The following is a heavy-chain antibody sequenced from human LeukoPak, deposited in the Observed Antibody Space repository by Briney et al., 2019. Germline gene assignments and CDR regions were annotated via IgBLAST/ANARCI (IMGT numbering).Heavy chain of an antibody. Sequence: TSETLSLTCTVSGGSISSYYWSWIRQPAGKGLEWIGRIYTSGSTNYNPSLKSRVTMSVDTSKNQFSLKLSSVTAADTAVYYCARDQRPLIVGAKSNAFDIWGQGTPVTVSS. CDR2: IYTSGST. CDR1: GGSISSYY. D-gene: IGHD1-26*01. J-gene: IGHJ4*02. V-gene: IGHV4-4*07. CDR3: ARDQRPLIVGAKSNAFDI.